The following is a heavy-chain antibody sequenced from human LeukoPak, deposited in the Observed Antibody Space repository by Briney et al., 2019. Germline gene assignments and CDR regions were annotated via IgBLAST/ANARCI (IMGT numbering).Heavy chain of an antibody. D-gene: IGHD6-19*01. V-gene: IGHV3-23*01. J-gene: IGHJ4*02. CDR2: ISGSGGST. CDR1: GFTFSSYA. Sequence: RGSLRLSCAASGFTFSSYAMSWVRQAPGKGLEWVSAISGSGGSTYYADSVKGRFTISRDNSKNTLYLQMNSLRAEDTAVYYCARGSSSGWYLIPYWGQGTLVTVSS. CDR3: ARGSSSGWYLIPY.